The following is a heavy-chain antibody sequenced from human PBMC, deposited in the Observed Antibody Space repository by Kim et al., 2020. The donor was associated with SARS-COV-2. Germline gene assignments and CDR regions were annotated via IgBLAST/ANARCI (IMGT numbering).Heavy chain of an antibody. J-gene: IGHJ3*02. D-gene: IGHD3-16*01. CDR2: IKQDASVI. Sequence: GGSLRLSCAASGFTFSSYWMSWVRQAPGKGLEWVASIKQDASVISYVDSVRGRFTISRDNAENSLSLQRDSLRAEDTALYFCARPYRGGSFDIWGQGTMVTVSS. CDR1: GFTFSSYW. V-gene: IGHV3-7*01. CDR3: ARPYRGGSFDI.